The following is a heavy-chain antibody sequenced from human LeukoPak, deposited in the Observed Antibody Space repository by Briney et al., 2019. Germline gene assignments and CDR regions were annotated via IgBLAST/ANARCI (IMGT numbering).Heavy chain of an antibody. D-gene: IGHD6-19*01. CDR1: GFTVSSNY. Sequence: GGSLRLSCAASGFTVSSNYMSWVRQAPGKGMEWVSVIYSGGSTYYADSVKGRFPISRDNSKNTLYLQMNSQRAEDTAVYYCARDAALAVAGPGYYYYYGMDVWGQGTTVTVSS. J-gene: IGHJ6*02. V-gene: IGHV3-66*01. CDR2: IYSGGST. CDR3: ARDAALAVAGPGYYYYYGMDV.